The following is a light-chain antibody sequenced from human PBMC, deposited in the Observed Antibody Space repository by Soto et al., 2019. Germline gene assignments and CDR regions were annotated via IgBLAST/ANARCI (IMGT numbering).Light chain of an antibody. CDR1: QSISDT. CDR3: QQRSNWPRPIT. CDR2: GAS. J-gene: IGKJ5*01. Sequence: EIVMTQSPATLSVSPGGRATLSCRASQSISDTLAWYQQKPGQAPRLLIYGASRRATGFPARFSGSGSGTDFTLTISSLQSEDFAVYYCQQRSNWPRPITFGQGTRLEIK. V-gene: IGKV3-15*01.